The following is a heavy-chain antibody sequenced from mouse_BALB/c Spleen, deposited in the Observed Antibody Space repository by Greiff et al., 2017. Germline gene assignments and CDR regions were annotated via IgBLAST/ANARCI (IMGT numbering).Heavy chain of an antibody. V-gene: IGHV7-1*02. CDR1: GFTFSDFY. J-gene: IGHJ3*01. CDR3: ARDAAVFTTAFAY. D-gene: IGHD1-2*01. Sequence: EGKLVESGGGLVQPGGSLRLSCATSGFTFSDFYMEWVRQPPGKRLEWIAASRNKANDYTTEYSASVKGRFIVSRDTSQSILYLQMNALRAEDTAIYYCARDAAVFTTAFAYWGQGTLVTVSA. CDR2: SRNKANDYTT.